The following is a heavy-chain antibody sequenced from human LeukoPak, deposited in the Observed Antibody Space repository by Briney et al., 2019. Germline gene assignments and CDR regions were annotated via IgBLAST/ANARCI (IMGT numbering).Heavy chain of an antibody. CDR1: GFTFSSYE. J-gene: IGHJ6*02. CDR2: ISSSGNTI. Sequence: GGSLRLSCAASGFTFSSYEMNWVRQAPGKGLEWVSYISSSGNTIYYADSVKGRFTISRDNSKNTLYLQMNSLRAEDTAVYYCARLPVAGYYYYGMDVWGQGTTVTVSS. V-gene: IGHV3-48*03. D-gene: IGHD6-19*01. CDR3: ARLPVAGYYYYGMDV.